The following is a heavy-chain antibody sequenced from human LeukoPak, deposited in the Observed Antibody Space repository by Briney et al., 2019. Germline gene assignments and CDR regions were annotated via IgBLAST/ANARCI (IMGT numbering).Heavy chain of an antibody. D-gene: IGHD6-19*01. J-gene: IGHJ4*02. CDR2: IKQDGSEQ. V-gene: IGHV3-7*05. CDR3: ARESAGGPGY. CDR1: GFTSSSHW. Sequence: GGSLRLSCAASGFTSSSHWMSWVRQAPGQGLEWVANIKQDGSEQYYVDSVRGRFTISRDNAKNSLYLQMNSLRAEDTAIYYCARESAGGPGYWGQGALVTVSS.